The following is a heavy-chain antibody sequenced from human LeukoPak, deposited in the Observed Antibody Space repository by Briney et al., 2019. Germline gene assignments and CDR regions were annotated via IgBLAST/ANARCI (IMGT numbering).Heavy chain of an antibody. V-gene: IGHV4-30-4*01. D-gene: IGHD3-22*01. CDR3: ARGWRRKYYYDSSGYLDDY. J-gene: IGHJ4*02. Sequence: PSQTLSLTCTVSGGSISSGDYYWSWIRQPPGKGLEWIGYIYYSGSTYYNPSLKSRVTISVDTSKNQFSLKLSSVTAADTAVYYCARGWRRKYYYDSSGYLDDYWGQGTLVTASS. CDR2: IYYSGST. CDR1: GGSISSGDYY.